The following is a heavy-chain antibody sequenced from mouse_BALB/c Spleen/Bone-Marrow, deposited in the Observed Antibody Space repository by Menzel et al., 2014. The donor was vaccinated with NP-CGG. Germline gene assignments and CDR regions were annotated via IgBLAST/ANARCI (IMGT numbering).Heavy chain of an antibody. CDR1: GYAFSSSW. D-gene: IGHD4-1*02. CDR2: IYPGDGDT. J-gene: IGHJ2*01. CDR3: ARFSTVYYFDY. Sequence: VQLVESGPELVKPGASVKISCKASGYAFSSSWMNWVKQRPGRGLEWIGRIYPGDGDTNYNGKFKGKATLTADKSSSTAYMQLSSLTSVDSAVYFCARFSTVYYFDYWGQGTTLTVSS. V-gene: IGHV1-82*01.